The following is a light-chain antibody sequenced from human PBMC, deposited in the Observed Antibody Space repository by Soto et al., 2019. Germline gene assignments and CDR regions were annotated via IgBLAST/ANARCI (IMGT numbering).Light chain of an antibody. CDR3: QQYKRYSPYT. Sequence: DIQMPQSPSPLSASVGDRVTVTCRASPAISRSLAWYQQKPVQAPKLLMYQASNLEREVPSRFSGSGSGTEFTHTISSLQPDDFATYYCQQYKRYSPYTFGQGTKLEI. J-gene: IGKJ2*01. CDR2: QAS. V-gene: IGKV1-5*03. CDR1: PAISRS.